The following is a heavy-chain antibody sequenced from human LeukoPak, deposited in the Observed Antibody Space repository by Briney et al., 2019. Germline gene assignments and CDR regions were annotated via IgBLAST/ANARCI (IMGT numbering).Heavy chain of an antibody. D-gene: IGHD2-15*01. V-gene: IGHV3-49*04. Sequence: GSLRLSCAASGITVSSNYMSWVRQAPGKGLEWVGFIRSKAYGGTTEYAASVKGRFTISRDDSKSIAYLQMNNLKTEDTAVYYCTRDDCSGGSCYYYYYYGMDVWGQGTTVTVSS. CDR3: TRDDCSGGSCYYYYYYGMDV. CDR2: IRSKAYGGTT. CDR1: GITVSSNY. J-gene: IGHJ6*02.